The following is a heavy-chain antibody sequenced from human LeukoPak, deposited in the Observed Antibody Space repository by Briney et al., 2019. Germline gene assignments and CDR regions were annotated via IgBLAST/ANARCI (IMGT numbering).Heavy chain of an antibody. V-gene: IGHV4-30-4*01. D-gene: IGHD2-15*01. CDR3: ARACLGGGSCYEGFDY. J-gene: IGHJ4*02. CDR2: IYYSGST. CDR1: GGSISSGDYY. Sequence: ASETLSLTCTVSGGSISSGDYYWSWIRQPPGKGLEWIGYIYYSGSTYYNPSLKSRVTISVDTSKNQFSLKLSSVTAADTAVYYCARACLGGGSCYEGFDYWGQGTLVTVSS.